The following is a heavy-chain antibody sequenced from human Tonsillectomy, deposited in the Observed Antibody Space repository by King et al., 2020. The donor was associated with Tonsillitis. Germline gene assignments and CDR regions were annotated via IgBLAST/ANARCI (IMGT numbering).Heavy chain of an antibody. CDR3: AKTVGDDYGDDGSDS. J-gene: IGHJ4*02. Sequence: VQLVESGGGVVQPGRSLRLSCAASGFTFSSYGMHWVRQAPGKGLEWVAVISYDGSNKYYADSVKGRFTISRDNSKNTLHLQMNSLRAEDTAVYYCAKTVGDDYGDDGSDSWGQGTLVTVSS. CDR1: GFTFSSYG. D-gene: IGHD4-17*01. CDR2: ISYDGSNK. V-gene: IGHV3-33*05.